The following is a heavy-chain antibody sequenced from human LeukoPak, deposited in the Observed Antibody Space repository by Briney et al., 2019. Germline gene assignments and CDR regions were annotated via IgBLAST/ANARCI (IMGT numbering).Heavy chain of an antibody. J-gene: IGHJ5*02. CDR1: GFTFSSYG. CDR2: IWYDGSNK. V-gene: IGHV3-33*01. D-gene: IGHD2-2*01. Sequence: QPGGSLRLSCAASGFTFSSYGMHWVRQAPGKGLEWVAVIWYDGSNKYYADSGKGRFTISRDNSKNTLYLQMNSLRAEDTAVYYCARGLGYCSSTSCYAAGSNWFDPWGQGTLVTVSS. CDR3: ARGLGYCSSTSCYAAGSNWFDP.